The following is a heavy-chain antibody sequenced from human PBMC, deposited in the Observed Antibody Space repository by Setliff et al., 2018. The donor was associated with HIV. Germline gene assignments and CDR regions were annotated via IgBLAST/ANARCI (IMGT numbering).Heavy chain of an antibody. J-gene: IGHJ6*04. V-gene: IGHV1-8*02. CDR3: ARGKGVGGVVITGGLDV. CDR2: MNPNTGVS. Sequence: ASVKVSCKASGYTFTGYYMHWVRQAPGQGLEWMGWMNPNTGVSGYALKFQARVTMTRDTSISTAYMELSSLTSEDTAGYYCARGKGVGGVVITGGLDVWGKGTTVTVSS. D-gene: IGHD3-10*01. CDR1: GYTFTGYY.